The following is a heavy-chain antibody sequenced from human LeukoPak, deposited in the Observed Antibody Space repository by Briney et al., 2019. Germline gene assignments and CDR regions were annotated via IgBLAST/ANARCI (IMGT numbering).Heavy chain of an antibody. CDR1: GGSISSYY. Sequence: SETLSLTCTDPGGSISSYYWRWIRQPPGKGLEWIGYIYHIGSTYYNPSLKSRVLISVDRHQHQFSLKLRSVTAADTAVYYCARGPQPPAYSQYYFEYWGEGTLVPVPS. D-gene: IGHD3-16*01. V-gene: IGHV4-59*12. J-gene: IGHJ4*02. CDR2: IYHIGST. CDR3: ARGPQPPAYSQYYFEY.